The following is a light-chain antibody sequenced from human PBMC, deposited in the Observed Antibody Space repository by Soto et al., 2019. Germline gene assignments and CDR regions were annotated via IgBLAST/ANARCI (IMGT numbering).Light chain of an antibody. CDR2: SND. Sequence: QSVLTQPPSASATPGQRVAISCSGSSSNIGSHTVNWYHQLPGTAPKLLIYSNDQRPSGVPGRFSGSKSGTSASLAISGLQSEDEGEYYCATWEDSLNGPVFGGATKLTVL. J-gene: IGLJ3*02. V-gene: IGLV1-44*01. CDR3: ATWEDSLNGPV. CDR1: SSNIGSHT.